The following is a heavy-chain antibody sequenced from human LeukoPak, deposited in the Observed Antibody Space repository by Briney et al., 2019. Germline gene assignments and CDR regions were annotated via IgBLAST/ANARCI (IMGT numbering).Heavy chain of an antibody. CDR2: INWNGDRT. CDR3: ARRDYYGSGSPDF. V-gene: IGHV3-20*04. Sequence: PGGSLRLSCAASGFTFHDYGMSWVRQSPGKGLEWVCGINWNGDRTGYADSVKGRFTISRDNAKKSLYLQMNSLRAEDTALYYCARRDYYGSGSPDFWGQGTLVTVSS. CDR1: GFTFHDYG. J-gene: IGHJ4*02. D-gene: IGHD3-10*01.